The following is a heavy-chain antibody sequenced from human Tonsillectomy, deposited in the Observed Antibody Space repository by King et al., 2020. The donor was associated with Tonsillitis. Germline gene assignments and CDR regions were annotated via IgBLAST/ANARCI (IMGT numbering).Heavy chain of an antibody. CDR3: AREEVRDSPRSVDDLRAILTVDHIYYYGLDV. D-gene: IGHD3-9*01. Sequence: VQLVESGAEVKKPGASVKVSCKASGYTFTGYYMHWVRQAPGQGLEWMGWINPNSGGTNYAQKFQGRVTMTRDTSISTAYMELSRLRSDDTAVYYCAREEVRDSPRSVDDLRAILTVDHIYYYGLDVWGQGTTVTVSS. J-gene: IGHJ6*02. V-gene: IGHV1-2*02. CDR2: INPNSGGT. CDR1: GYTFTGYY.